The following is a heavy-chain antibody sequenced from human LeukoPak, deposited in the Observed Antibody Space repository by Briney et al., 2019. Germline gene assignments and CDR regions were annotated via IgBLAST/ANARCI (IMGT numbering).Heavy chain of an antibody. D-gene: IGHD6-13*01. V-gene: IGHV3-30*02. CDR2: IRYDGSNK. CDR3: AKGPYSSSWYYFDY. CDR1: GFTFSSYG. Sequence: PGGSLRLSCAASGFTFSSYGMHWVRQAPGKGLEWVAFIRYDGSNKYYADSVKGRFTISRDNSKNTLYLQMNSLRAEDTAVYYCAKGPYSSSWYYFDYWGQGTLVTVSS. J-gene: IGHJ4*02.